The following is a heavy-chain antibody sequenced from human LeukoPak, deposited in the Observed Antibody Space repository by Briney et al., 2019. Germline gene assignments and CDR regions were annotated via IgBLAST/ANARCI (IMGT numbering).Heavy chain of an antibody. CDR2: TSYDESEK. J-gene: IGHJ3*02. CDR3: AKSKPPREYCSATSCFAGFGAFDI. V-gene: IGHV3-30*18. Sequence: GGSLRLSCAASGFTFSDYGMNWVRQAPGKGLEWVAITSYDESEKYYIDSVKGRFTISRDNSKNTLYLRMNSLRTEDTAVYYCAKSKPPREYCSATSCFAGFGAFDIWGQGTMVTVSS. CDR1: GFTFSDYG. D-gene: IGHD2-2*01.